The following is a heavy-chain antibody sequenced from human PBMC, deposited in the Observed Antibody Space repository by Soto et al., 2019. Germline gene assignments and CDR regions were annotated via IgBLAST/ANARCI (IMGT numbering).Heavy chain of an antibody. CDR3: ARGGALRPDYYGMDV. Sequence: PSETLSLTCAVSGGSISSGGYSWSWIRQPPGKGLEWIGYIYHSGSTYYNPSLKSRVTISVDTSKNQFSLKLSSVTAADTAVYYCARGGALRPDYYGMDVWGQGTTVTVSS. CDR1: GGSISSGGYS. D-gene: IGHD4-17*01. V-gene: IGHV4-30-2*01. J-gene: IGHJ6*02. CDR2: IYHSGST.